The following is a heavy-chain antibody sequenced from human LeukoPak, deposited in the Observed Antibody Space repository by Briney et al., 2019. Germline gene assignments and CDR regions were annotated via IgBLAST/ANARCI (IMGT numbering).Heavy chain of an antibody. CDR2: MNPNSGNT. Sequence: ASVKVSCKASGYTFTSYDINWVRQATGQGLERMGWMNPNSGNTGYAQKFQGRVTMTRNTSISTAYMELSSLRSEDTAVYYCARGRTAHTYYDSSGDCDYWGQGTLVTVSS. D-gene: IGHD3-22*01. J-gene: IGHJ4*02. V-gene: IGHV1-8*01. CDR3: ARGRTAHTYYDSSGDCDY. CDR1: GYTFTSYD.